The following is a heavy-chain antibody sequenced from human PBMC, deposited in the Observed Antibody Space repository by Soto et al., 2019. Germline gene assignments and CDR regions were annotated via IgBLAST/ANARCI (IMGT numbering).Heavy chain of an antibody. CDR3: ARHVGSSWTTDHAFDI. Sequence: ASETLSLTCTVSGGSISSYYWSWIRQPPGKGLEWIGYIYYSGSTNYNPSLKSRVTISVDTSKNQFSLKLSSVTAADTAVYYCARHVGSSWTTDHAFDIWGQGTMVTVSS. D-gene: IGHD6-13*01. CDR2: IYYSGST. CDR1: GGSISSYY. J-gene: IGHJ3*02. V-gene: IGHV4-59*08.